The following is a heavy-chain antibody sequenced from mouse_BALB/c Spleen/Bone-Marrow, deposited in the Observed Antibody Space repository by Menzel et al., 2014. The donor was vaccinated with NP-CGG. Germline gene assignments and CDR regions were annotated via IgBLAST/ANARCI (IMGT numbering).Heavy chain of an antibody. CDR1: GFSLTGYG. V-gene: IGHV2-6-7*01. J-gene: IGHJ3*01. CDR3: ARDGSNRAWFAY. Sequence: VQLQQSGPGLVAPSQSLFITCTVSGFSLTGYGVNWVRQPPGKGLERLGMRWGDGNKDYNTAIKSRLSISKDNSKSQVFLKMNSLQTDDTARYYCARDGSNRAWFAYWGQGTLVTVSA. CDR2: RWGDGNK. D-gene: IGHD2-5*01.